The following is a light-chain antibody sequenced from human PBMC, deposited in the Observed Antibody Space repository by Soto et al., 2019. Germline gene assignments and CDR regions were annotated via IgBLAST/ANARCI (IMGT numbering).Light chain of an antibody. CDR1: NIGSKS. CDR3: QVWVRNWDHHV. Sequence: SYELTQPPSVSVAPGQTARITCGGDNIGSKSVHWYQQKPGQAPVLVVYADDDRPSGIPERFSGSNSGNTATLTISRVEAGDEADYYCQVWVRNWDHHVFGYGTKVTVL. V-gene: IGLV3-21*02. CDR2: ADD. J-gene: IGLJ1*01.